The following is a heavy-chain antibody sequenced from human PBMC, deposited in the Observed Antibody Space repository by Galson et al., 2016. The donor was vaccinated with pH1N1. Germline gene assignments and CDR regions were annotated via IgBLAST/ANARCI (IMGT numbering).Heavy chain of an antibody. CDR1: DASSISNNFY. D-gene: IGHD1-26*01. V-gene: IGHV4-39*01. Sequence: LSLTCTVSDASSISNNFYGGWIRQPPGKGLEWIGNIHYSETTYYNPSLKSRVTISVDTSKNQFSLKLNSVTAADTAVYFCARLVRGSYPDPLYYFDFWAREPWSPSPQ. J-gene: IGHJ4*02. CDR2: IHYSETT. CDR3: ARLVRGSYPDPLYYFDF.